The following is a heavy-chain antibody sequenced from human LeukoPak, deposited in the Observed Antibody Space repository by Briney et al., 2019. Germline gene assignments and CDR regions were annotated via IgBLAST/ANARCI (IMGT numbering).Heavy chain of an antibody. V-gene: IGHV3-23*01. CDR3: ATRTTVTTFVDY. D-gene: IGHD4-17*01. CDR1: GFTFSSYG. J-gene: IGHJ4*02. CDR2: ISGSGGST. Sequence: GGSLRLSCAASGFTFSSYGMSWVRQAPGKGLEWVSAISGSGGSTYYADSVKGRFTISRDNSKNTLYLQMNSLRAEDTAVYYCATRTTVTTFVDYWGQGTLVTVSS.